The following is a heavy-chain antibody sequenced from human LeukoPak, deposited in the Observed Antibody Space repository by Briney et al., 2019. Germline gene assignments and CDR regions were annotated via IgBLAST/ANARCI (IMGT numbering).Heavy chain of an antibody. CDR3: AKDGYSYGYVFFDY. Sequence: GGSLRLSCAASGFTFSDYEMNWVRQAPGKGLEWLSHISISGTTIHYADSVKGRFTISRDNAKNSVYLQMTSLRAEDTALYYCAKDGYSYGYVFFDYWGQGTLVTVSS. D-gene: IGHD5-18*01. V-gene: IGHV3-48*03. J-gene: IGHJ4*02. CDR1: GFTFSDYE. CDR2: ISISGTTI.